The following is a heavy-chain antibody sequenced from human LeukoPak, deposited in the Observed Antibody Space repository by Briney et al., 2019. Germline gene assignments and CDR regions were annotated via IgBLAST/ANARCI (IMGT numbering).Heavy chain of an antibody. CDR1: GFTFSSYA. Sequence: PGGALRLSCSASGFTFSSYAMHWVRQAPGKGLEYVSAISSNGGSTYYADSVKGRFTISRDNAKNSLYLQMNSLRAEDTAVYYCARLKGSGSYSFDYWGQGTLVTVSS. CDR2: ISSNGGST. D-gene: IGHD3-10*01. V-gene: IGHV3-64*04. J-gene: IGHJ4*02. CDR3: ARLKGSGSYSFDY.